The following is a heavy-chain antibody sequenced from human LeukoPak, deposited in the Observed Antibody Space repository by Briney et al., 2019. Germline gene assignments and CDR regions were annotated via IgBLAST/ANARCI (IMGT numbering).Heavy chain of an antibody. CDR3: AREAPDRSGYYYVDY. J-gene: IGHJ4*02. V-gene: IGHV1-69*05. D-gene: IGHD3-22*01. CDR1: GGTFSSYA. CDR2: IIPIFGTA. Sequence: SVKVSCKASGGTFSSYAISWVRQAPGQGLEWMGGIIPIFGTANYAQKFQGRVTITTDESTSTAYMELSSLRSEDTAVYYCAREAPDRSGYYYVDYWGQGTLVTVSA.